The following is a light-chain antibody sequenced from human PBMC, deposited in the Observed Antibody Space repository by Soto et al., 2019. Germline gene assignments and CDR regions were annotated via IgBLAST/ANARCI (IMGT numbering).Light chain of an antibody. CDR1: QDISNY. CDR3: QQYDNLPLT. CDR2: DAS. Sequence: DIQMTQSPSSLSASVGDRVTITCLASQDISNYLNCYQQKPGVAPKLLIYDASNLETGVPSRFSGSGSGTDFTFTISSLQPEDIATYYCQQYDNLPLTFGGGTKVDIK. J-gene: IGKJ4*01. V-gene: IGKV1-33*01.